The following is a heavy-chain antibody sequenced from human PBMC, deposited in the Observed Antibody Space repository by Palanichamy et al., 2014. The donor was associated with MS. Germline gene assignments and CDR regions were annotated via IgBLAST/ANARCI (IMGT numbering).Heavy chain of an antibody. V-gene: IGHV4-30-4*08. CDR1: GGSISSDDYY. CDR3: ARDNGAPYCSGGSCKGPFDY. D-gene: IGHD2-15*01. Sequence: VQLQESGPGLVKPSQTLSLTCTVSGGSISSDDYYWTWIRQPPGKGLEWIGYIYYSGRTYYNPSLKSRVAISLDTSKNQFSLRLRSVTAADTAVYYCARDNGAPYCSGGSCKGPFDYWGQGTLVTVSS. J-gene: IGHJ4*02. CDR2: IYYSGRT.